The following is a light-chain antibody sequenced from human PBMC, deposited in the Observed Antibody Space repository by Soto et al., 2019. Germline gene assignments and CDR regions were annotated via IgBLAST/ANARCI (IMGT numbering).Light chain of an antibody. CDR2: EVN. V-gene: IGLV2-23*02. J-gene: IGLJ1*01. CDR3: CSSGGSPTYV. Sequence: QSVLTQPASVSGSPGQSITISCTGTSSNVGSYKLVSRYQQHPGKAPKPMIFEVNKRPSGVSNRFSGSKSGNTASLTISGLKVEDEADYYCCSSGGSPTYVFGTGTKSPS. CDR1: SSNVGSYKL.